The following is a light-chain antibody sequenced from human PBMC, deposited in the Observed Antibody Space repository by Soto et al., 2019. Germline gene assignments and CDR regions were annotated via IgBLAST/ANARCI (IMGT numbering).Light chain of an antibody. CDR3: QQFGSSLPWT. J-gene: IGKJ1*01. CDR1: QSVSSIY. V-gene: IGKV3-20*01. CDR2: GAS. Sequence: EIVVTQSPVTLSLSPGARATLSCRASQSVSSIYLAWYQQKPGQPPRLLIYGASSRATGIPDRFSGSGSGTDFTLTISRLEPEDFAVYYCQQFGSSLPWTFGQGTKVDIK.